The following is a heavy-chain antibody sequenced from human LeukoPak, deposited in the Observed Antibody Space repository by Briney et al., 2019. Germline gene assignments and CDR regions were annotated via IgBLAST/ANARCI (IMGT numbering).Heavy chain of an antibody. CDR3: ARVAKADKIDY. D-gene: IGHD5-12*01. J-gene: IGHJ4*02. CDR2: IYYSGST. V-gene: IGHV4-31*03. CDR1: GGSLSRGGYY. Sequence: SETLSLTCTVSGGSLSRGGYYWSWIRQHPGKGLEWIGYIYYSGSTYYNPSLKSRVSISVDTSKNQFSLKLSSVTAADTAVYYCARVAKADKIDYWGQGTLVTVSS.